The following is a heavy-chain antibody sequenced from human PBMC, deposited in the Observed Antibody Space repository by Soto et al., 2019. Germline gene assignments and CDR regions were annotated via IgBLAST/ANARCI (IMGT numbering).Heavy chain of an antibody. V-gene: IGHV1-8*01. J-gene: IGHJ4*02. D-gene: IGHD2-21*02. Sequence: QVQLVQSGAEVKKPGASVKVSCKASGYTFTSYDINWVRQATGQGPEWMGWMNPNSGDTHYAQTFQGRVTMTRNNSISTAYMKLSSLRSEDTAMYYCARWYGGNSGDYWGQGTLVTVSS. CDR2: MNPNSGDT. CDR3: ARWYGGNSGDY. CDR1: GYTFTSYD.